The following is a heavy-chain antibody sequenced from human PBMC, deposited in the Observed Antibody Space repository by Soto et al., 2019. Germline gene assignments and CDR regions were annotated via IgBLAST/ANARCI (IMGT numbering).Heavy chain of an antibody. J-gene: IGHJ4*02. CDR3: ARDGRDGFPLDY. D-gene: IGHD1-1*01. CDR1: GFSVIRHH. CDR2: MYSGGTT. V-gene: IGHV3-53*01. Sequence: PGGSLRLSCAASGFSVIRHHMNWVRQAPGKGLEWVSVMYSGGTTYYSDPLKGRCTISRDNSKNMLYLQVDNLRADDTAVYYCARDGRDGFPLDYWGQGTLVTVS.